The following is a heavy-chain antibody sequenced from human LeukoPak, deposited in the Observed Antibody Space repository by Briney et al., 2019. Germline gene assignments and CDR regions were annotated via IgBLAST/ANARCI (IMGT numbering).Heavy chain of an antibody. Sequence: SETLSPTCTVSGGSISSYSWGWIRQPPGKGLGGIGYIYYSGSTNYNPSLKSRVTISVDTSKNQFSLKLSSVTAADTAVYYCARVGATGYFDYWGQGTLVTVSS. CDR2: IYYSGST. CDR1: GGSISSYS. J-gene: IGHJ4*02. V-gene: IGHV4-59*08. CDR3: ARVGATGYFDY. D-gene: IGHD1-26*01.